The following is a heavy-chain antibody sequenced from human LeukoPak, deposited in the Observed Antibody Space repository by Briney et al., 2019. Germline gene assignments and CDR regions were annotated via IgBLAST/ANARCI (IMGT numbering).Heavy chain of an antibody. D-gene: IGHD1-1*01. J-gene: IGHJ4*02. CDR2: IYHSGST. Sequence: PSETLSLTCAVSGGSISGGGYSWSWIRQPPGKGLEWIGYIYHSGSTYYNPSLKSRVTISVDRSKNQFSLKLSSVTAADTAVYYCAGEGRLSAFDYWGQGTLVTVSS. CDR3: AGEGRLSAFDY. CDR1: GGSISGGGYS. V-gene: IGHV4-30-2*01.